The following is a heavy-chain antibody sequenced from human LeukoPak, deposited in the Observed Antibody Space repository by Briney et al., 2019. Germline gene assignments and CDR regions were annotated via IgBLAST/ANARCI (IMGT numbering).Heavy chain of an antibody. D-gene: IGHD3-22*01. J-gene: IGHJ4*02. CDR2: ISGSGGST. CDR1: GFTFSSYA. Sequence: PGGSPRLSCAASGFTFSSYAMSWVRQAPGKGLEWVSAISGSGGSTYYADSVKGRFTISRDNSKNTLYLQMNSLRAEDTAVYYCAKPAPHNTDYYYGVHFDYWGQGTLVTVSS. V-gene: IGHV3-23*01. CDR3: AKPAPHNTDYYYGVHFDY.